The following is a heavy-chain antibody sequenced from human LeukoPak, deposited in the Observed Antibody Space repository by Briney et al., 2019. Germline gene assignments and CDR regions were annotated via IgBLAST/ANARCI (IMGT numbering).Heavy chain of an antibody. CDR1: GYTFTNYG. J-gene: IGHJ3*02. D-gene: IGHD3-22*01. CDR2: ISGYNGHT. Sequence: ASVKVSCKASGYTFTNYGITWVRQAPGQGLEWMGWISGYNGHTNYAQKLQGGVTMTTDTSTSTAYMELWSLRSDDTAMYYCARMMTPRLYYDSSGYYYGAFDIWGQGTMVTVSS. CDR3: ARMMTPRLYYDSSGYYYGAFDI. V-gene: IGHV1-18*01.